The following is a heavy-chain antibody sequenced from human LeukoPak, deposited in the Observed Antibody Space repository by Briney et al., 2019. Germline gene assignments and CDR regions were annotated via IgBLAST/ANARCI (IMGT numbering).Heavy chain of an antibody. J-gene: IGHJ4*02. V-gene: IGHV4-59*08. CDR1: GGSISSYY. Sequence: SETLSLTCTVSGGSISSYYWSWIRQPPGKGLEWIGYIYYSGSTNYDPSLKSRVTISVDTSKNQFSLKLSSVTAADTAVYYCARLGSYGGNPHDYWGQGTLVTVSS. CDR3: ARLGSYGGNPHDY. D-gene: IGHD4-23*01. CDR2: IYYSGST.